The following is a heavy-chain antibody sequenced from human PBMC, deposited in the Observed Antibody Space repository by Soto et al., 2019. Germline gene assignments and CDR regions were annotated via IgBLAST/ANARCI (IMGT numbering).Heavy chain of an antibody. CDR3: ARVARYGSGTRRSDT. D-gene: IGHD3-10*01. J-gene: IGHJ1*01. CDR1: GKTDGTYG. CDR2: IVGDSCAT. V-gene: IGHV1-18*01. Sequence: QVQLMQSGTEVAKPGASVKVSCKTSGKTDGTYGLSWVRQAPGQGLEWMGWIVGDSCATVYAQKFQARVSMYTDRSTNTTYMELRSMTTDVSGIFYCARVARYGSGTRRSDTRGQGTVVSVS.